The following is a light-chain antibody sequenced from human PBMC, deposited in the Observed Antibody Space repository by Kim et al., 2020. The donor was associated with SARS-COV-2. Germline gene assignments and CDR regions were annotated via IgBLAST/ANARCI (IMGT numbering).Light chain of an antibody. J-gene: IGLJ3*02. V-gene: IGLV1-40*01. Sequence: RVTISCTGSSSNIGANFDVHWFQQVPGTAPKALIYGNTNRPSGVPDRFSGSKSGTSASLAITGLQAEDEADYYCQSYDTSLSGWVFGGGTQLTVL. CDR1: SSNIGANFD. CDR3: QSYDTSLSGWV. CDR2: GNT.